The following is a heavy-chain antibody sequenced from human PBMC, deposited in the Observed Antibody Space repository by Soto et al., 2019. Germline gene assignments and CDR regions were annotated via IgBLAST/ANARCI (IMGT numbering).Heavy chain of an antibody. V-gene: IGHV3-30-3*01. CDR3: ARDYMIVVVTNWFDP. CDR2: ISYDGSNK. Sequence: GGSLRLSCAASGFTFSSYAMHWVRQAPGKGLEWVAVISYDGSNKYYADSVKGRFTISRDNSKNTLYLQMNSLRAEDTAVYYCARDYMIVVVTNWFDPWGQGTLVTVSS. CDR1: GFTFSSYA. J-gene: IGHJ5*02. D-gene: IGHD3-22*01.